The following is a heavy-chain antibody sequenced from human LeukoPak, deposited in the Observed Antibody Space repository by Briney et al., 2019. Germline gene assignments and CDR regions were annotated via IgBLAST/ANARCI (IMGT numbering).Heavy chain of an antibody. CDR1: GFTFSSYG. CDR3: AKGGRGTSDYFPLDY. V-gene: IGHV3-23*01. Sequence: PGRSLRLSCAASGFTFSSYGMHWVRQAPGKGLEWVSAISGSGVSTYYADSVKGRFTISRDNSKNTLYLQMNTVRVEDTAVYYCAKGGRGTSDYFPLDYWGQGTLVTVSS. J-gene: IGHJ4*02. D-gene: IGHD3-22*01. CDR2: ISGSGVST.